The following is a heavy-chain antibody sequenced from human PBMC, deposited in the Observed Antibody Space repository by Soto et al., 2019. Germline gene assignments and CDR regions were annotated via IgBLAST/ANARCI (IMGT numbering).Heavy chain of an antibody. V-gene: IGHV3-21*06. CDR3: ARKLGPTDYYFVMDV. J-gene: IGHJ6*02. D-gene: IGHD7-27*01. CDR1: GFTFSSYS. Sequence: EVQLVESGGGLVKPGGSLRLSCPVSGFTFSSYSMNWDRQAPGKGLEWVSSISSSSSYIYYADSVKGRFTISRDNAKNSLYLQMNSLRAEDTAVYYCARKLGPTDYYFVMDVWGQGTTVTVSS. CDR2: ISSSSSYI.